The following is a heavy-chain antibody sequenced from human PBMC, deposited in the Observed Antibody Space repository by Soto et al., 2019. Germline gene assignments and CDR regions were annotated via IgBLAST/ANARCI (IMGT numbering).Heavy chain of an antibody. CDR2: ISGGGDTT. CDR3: AKGRGGSGSLTPRVDF. D-gene: IGHD3-10*01. Sequence: EVQLLESEGGLVQPGGSLRLSCAASGFTFNNYAMTWVRQAPGKGLEWVSAISGGGDTTSYADSVKGRFTVSRDGSKNTLYLHMSSLRAEDTALYYCAKGRGGSGSLTPRVDFWGQGTLVTVSS. CDR1: GFTFNNYA. V-gene: IGHV3-23*01. J-gene: IGHJ4*02.